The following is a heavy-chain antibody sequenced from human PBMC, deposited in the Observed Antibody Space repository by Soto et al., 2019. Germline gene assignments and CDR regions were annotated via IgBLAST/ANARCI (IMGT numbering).Heavy chain of an antibody. J-gene: IGHJ4*02. CDR3: AKDRELEPYPEGLFDY. D-gene: IGHD1-1*01. V-gene: IGHV3-23*01. CDR1: GFTFSSYA. CDR2: ISGSGGST. Sequence: GGSLRLCCAASGFTFSSYAMSWVRQAPGKGLEWVSAISGSGGSTYYADSVKGRFTISRDNSKNTLYLQMNSLRAEDTAVYYCAKDRELEPYPEGLFDYWGQGTLVTVSS.